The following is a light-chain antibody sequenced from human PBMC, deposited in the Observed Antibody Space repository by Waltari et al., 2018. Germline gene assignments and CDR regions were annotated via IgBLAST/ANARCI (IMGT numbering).Light chain of an antibody. CDR3: SSYAGSKNLV. CDR1: SSAVGGYAL. V-gene: IGLV2-8*01. Sequence: QSALTQPPSASGSPGPSVTISCTGTSSAVGGYALVSWYQQHPGKAPKLMISEVTKRPSGVPDRFSGSKSGNTASLTVSGLQAEDEADYYCSSYAGSKNLVFGGGTKLTVL. CDR2: EVT. J-gene: IGLJ2*01.